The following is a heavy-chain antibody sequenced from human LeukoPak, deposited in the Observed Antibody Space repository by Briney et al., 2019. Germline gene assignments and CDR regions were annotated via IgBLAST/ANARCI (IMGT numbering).Heavy chain of an antibody. D-gene: IGHD6-13*01. J-gene: IGHJ3*01. V-gene: IGHV4-4*02. Sequence: PSETLSLTCAVSGGSISSSNWWSWVRQPPGKGLGWIGEVYHSGSTNNNPSLKSRVTISIDKSKHQFSLKLTSVTAADTAVYYCAGGDYSSSFDFWGQGTMVTVSS. CDR3: AGGDYSSSFDF. CDR2: VYHSGST. CDR1: GGSISSSNW.